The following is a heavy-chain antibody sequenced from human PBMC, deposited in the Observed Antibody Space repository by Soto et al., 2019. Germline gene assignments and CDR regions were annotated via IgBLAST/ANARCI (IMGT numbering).Heavy chain of an antibody. CDR1: GGSISSGGYY. CDR2: IYYSGST. D-gene: IGHD3-10*01. Sequence: TSETLSLTCTVSGGSISSGGYYWSWICQHPGKGLEWIGYIYYSGSTYYNPSLKSRVTISVDTSKNQFSLKLSSVTAADTAVYYCARDSTWFTLSLPPNYYYYGMDVWGQGTTVTVSS. J-gene: IGHJ6*02. V-gene: IGHV4-31*03. CDR3: ARDSTWFTLSLPPNYYYYGMDV.